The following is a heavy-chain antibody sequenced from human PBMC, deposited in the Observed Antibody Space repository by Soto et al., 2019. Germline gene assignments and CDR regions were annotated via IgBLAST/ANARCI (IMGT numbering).Heavy chain of an antibody. Sequence: SETLSLTCTVSGGSVSSGNYYWSWIRQPPGKGLEWIGYFYYTGSTNYNPSLKSRVTISIDASKNQFSLKLSSVTAADTAVYYCARHSNEYRKSQDFCGQGTPVTVSS. V-gene: IGHV4-61*01. CDR1: GGSVSSGNYY. CDR3: ARHSNEYRKSQDF. J-gene: IGHJ4*02. D-gene: IGHD6-13*01. CDR2: FYYTGST.